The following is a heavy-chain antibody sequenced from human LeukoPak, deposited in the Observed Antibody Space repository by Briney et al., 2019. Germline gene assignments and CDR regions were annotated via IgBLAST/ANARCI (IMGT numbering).Heavy chain of an antibody. J-gene: IGHJ4*02. V-gene: IGHV3-73*01. CDR1: GFTFSSYE. CDR2: IRSKANSYAT. CDR3: TRLLYSSSRADYDY. Sequence: GGSLRLSCAASGFTFSSYEMNWVRQAPGKGLEWVGRIRSKANSYATAYAASVKGRFTISRDDSKNTAYLQMNSLKTEDTAVYYCTRLLYSSSRADYDYWGQGTLVTVSS. D-gene: IGHD6-6*01.